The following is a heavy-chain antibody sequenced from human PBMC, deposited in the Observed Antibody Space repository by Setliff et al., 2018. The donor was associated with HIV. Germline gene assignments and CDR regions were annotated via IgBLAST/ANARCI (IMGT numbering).Heavy chain of an antibody. CDR1: GGSISSGSYY. CDR2: IYTSGST. J-gene: IGHJ6*02. CDR3: ARDIHSSPWYGVGGMDV. V-gene: IGHV4-61*02. Sequence: SETLSLTCTVSGGSISSGSYYWSWIRQPAGKGLEWIGRIYTSGSTTYNPSLKRRVTISVDTSKNQFSLKVTSVTATDTAVYYCARDIHSSPWYGVGGMDVWGQGTTVTVSS. D-gene: IGHD6-13*01.